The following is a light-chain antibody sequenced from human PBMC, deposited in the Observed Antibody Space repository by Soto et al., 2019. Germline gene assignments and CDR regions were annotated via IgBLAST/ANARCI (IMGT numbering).Light chain of an antibody. V-gene: IGLV2-14*01. CDR1: SSDVGGYNY. CDR2: EVS. J-gene: IGLJ2*01. CDR3: SSFTSSSTVV. Sequence: QSVLTQPASVSGSPEQSITISCTGTSSDVGGYNYVSWYQQHPGKAPKLMIYEVSSRPSGVSNRFSGSKSGNTASLTISGLQAEDEADYYCSSFTSSSTVVFGGGTKLTVL.